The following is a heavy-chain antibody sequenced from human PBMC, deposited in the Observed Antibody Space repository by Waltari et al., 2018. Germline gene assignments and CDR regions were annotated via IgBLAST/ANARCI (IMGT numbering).Heavy chain of an antibody. Sequence: QVQLVESGGGVVQPGRSLRLSCGASGLTFSSYAMHWVRQAPGKGLEWVAVISYDGSNRYYVDSVKGRFIIFRDNSKNTLYLQMNSLRAQDTAVYYCAKDLCSSTSCYGDYWGQGTLVTVSS. D-gene: IGHD2-2*01. CDR2: ISYDGSNR. V-gene: IGHV3-30*01. CDR1: GLTFSSYA. J-gene: IGHJ4*02. CDR3: AKDLCSSTSCYGDY.